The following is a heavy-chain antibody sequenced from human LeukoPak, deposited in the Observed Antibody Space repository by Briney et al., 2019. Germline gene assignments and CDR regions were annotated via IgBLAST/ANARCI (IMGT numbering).Heavy chain of an antibody. Sequence: PGGSLRLSCAASGFTFDDYAMHWVRQAPGKGLEWVSGISWNSGSIGYADSVKGRFTISRDNAKNSLYLQMNSLRAEDTALYYCAKDISCSSTSCYPYYYYGMDVWGQGTTVTVSS. CDR2: ISWNSGSI. CDR3: AKDISCSSTSCYPYYYYGMDV. D-gene: IGHD2-2*01. V-gene: IGHV3-9*01. J-gene: IGHJ6*02. CDR1: GFTFDDYA.